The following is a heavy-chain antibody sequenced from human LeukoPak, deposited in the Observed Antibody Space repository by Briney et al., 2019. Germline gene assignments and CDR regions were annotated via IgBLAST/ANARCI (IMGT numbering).Heavy chain of an antibody. D-gene: IGHD4-23*01. Sequence: ASVKVSCKASGYTFTSYDINWVRQATGPGLEWMGWMNPNSGNTGYAQKFQGRVTMTRNTSISTAYMELSSLRSEDTAVYYCARGTRTTVVTPGSYYYYYYYMDVWGKGTTVTISS. CDR2: MNPNSGNT. CDR3: ARGTRTTVVTPGSYYYYYYYMDV. V-gene: IGHV1-8*02. CDR1: GYTFTSYD. J-gene: IGHJ6*03.